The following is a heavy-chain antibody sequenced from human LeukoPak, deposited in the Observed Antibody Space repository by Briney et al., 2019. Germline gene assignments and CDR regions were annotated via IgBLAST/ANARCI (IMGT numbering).Heavy chain of an antibody. J-gene: IGHJ4*02. Sequence: GGSLRLSCAASGFTFSSYAMSWVRQAPGKGLEWVSAISGSGGSTYYADSVKGRFTISRDNSKNTLYLQMNSLRAEDTAVYYCARAMTEDDFWSGYPEQSYYFDYWGQGTLVTVSS. D-gene: IGHD3-3*01. CDR3: ARAMTEDDFWSGYPEQSYYFDY. V-gene: IGHV3-23*01. CDR1: GFTFSSYA. CDR2: ISGSGGST.